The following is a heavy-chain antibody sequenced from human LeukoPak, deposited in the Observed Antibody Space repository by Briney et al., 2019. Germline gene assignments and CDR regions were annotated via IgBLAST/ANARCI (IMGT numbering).Heavy chain of an antibody. CDR2: IYHSGST. CDR3: ARGIGEGSGSYFGIAVDVYFDY. V-gene: IGHV4-38-2*02. D-gene: IGHD3-10*01. Sequence: SETLSLTCTVSGYSISSGYNWGWIRPPPGKGLEWIGSIYHSGSTYYNASLKSRVTISRDTSKNQFSLQLNTLTAADTAVFYCARGIGEGSGSYFGIAVDVYFDYWGQGTLVTVSS. J-gene: IGHJ4*02. CDR1: GYSISSGYN.